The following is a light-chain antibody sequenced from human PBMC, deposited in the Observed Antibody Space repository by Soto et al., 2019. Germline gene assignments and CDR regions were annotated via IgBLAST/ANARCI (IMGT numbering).Light chain of an antibody. J-gene: IGKJ4*01. Sequence: DIVLTQSPDTLSLSLGERATLSCRASQSLSSFLLAWYQQKRGQAPRLLIYDTSSRATGIPDRFSGTGSATDFSLPISRLEPEDFAVYYCQQYGTSPPLTFGGGTKVEIK. CDR3: QQYGTSPPLT. V-gene: IGKV3-20*01. CDR2: DTS. CDR1: QSLSSFL.